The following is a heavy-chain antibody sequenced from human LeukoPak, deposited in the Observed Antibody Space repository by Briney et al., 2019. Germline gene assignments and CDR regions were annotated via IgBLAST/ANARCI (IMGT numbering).Heavy chain of an antibody. V-gene: IGHV3-30*02. CDR1: GFTFSSYG. D-gene: IGHD6-19*01. CDR2: IRYDGSNK. CDR3: AKGHIAVAGTGFDY. J-gene: IGHJ4*02. Sequence: GGSLRLSCAASGFTFSSYGMHWVRQAPGKGLEWVAFIRYDGSNKYYADSVKGRSTISRDNSKNTLYLQMNSLRAEDTAVYYCAKGHIAVAGTGFDYWGQGTLVTVSS.